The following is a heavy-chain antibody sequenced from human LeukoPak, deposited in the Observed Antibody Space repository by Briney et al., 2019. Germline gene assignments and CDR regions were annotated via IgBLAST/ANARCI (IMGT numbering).Heavy chain of an antibody. Sequence: GGSLRLSCAASGFTFNTAWMSWVRQLPGKGLEWVSLISGDGGSSHYADSVKGRFTISRDNSKNSLLLQMNSLRTEDTAFYYCARDNRRSGYYVNWFHPWGQGTLVTVSS. J-gene: IGHJ5*02. CDR3: ARDNRRSGYYVNWFHP. V-gene: IGHV3-43*02. CDR1: GFTFNTAW. CDR2: ISGDGGSS. D-gene: IGHD3-3*01.